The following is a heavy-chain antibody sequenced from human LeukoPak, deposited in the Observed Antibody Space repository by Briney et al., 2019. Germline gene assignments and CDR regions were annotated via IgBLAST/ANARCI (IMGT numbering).Heavy chain of an antibody. J-gene: IGHJ5*02. Sequence: SETLSLTCTVSGGSISSGGYYWSWIRQHPGKGLEWIGYIYYSGSTYYNPSLKSRVTISVDTSKNQFSLKLSSVTAADTAVYYCARDTYDYYFNPWGQGTLVTVSS. CDR1: GGSISSGGYY. D-gene: IGHD5-12*01. CDR2: IYYSGST. V-gene: IGHV4-31*03. CDR3: ARDTYDYYFNP.